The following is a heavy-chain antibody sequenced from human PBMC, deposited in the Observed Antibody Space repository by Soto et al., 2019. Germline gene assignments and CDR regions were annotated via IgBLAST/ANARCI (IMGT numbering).Heavy chain of an antibody. J-gene: IGHJ4*02. V-gene: IGHV3-30-3*01. CDR1: GFTFSSYA. CDR2: ISYDGSNK. CDR3: ARGDYYDSSGYYHDY. Sequence: PGGSLRLSCAASGFTFSSYAMHWVRQAPGKGLEWVAVISYDGSNKYYADSVKGRFTISRDNSKNTLYLQMNSLRAEDTAVYYCARGDYYDSSGYYHDYWGQGTLVTV. D-gene: IGHD3-22*01.